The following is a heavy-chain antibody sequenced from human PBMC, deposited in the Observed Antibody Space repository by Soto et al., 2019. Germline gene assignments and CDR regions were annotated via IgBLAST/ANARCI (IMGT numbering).Heavy chain of an antibody. Sequence: SETLSLTCTVSGGSVSSGSYYWSWIRQPPGKGLEWIGYIYYSGSTNYNPSLRSRVTISVDTSKNQFSLKLSSVTAADTAVYYCARSPPRYYYGSGSYLGGFDYWGQGTLVTVSS. D-gene: IGHD3-10*01. J-gene: IGHJ4*02. CDR3: ARSPPRYYYGSGSYLGGFDY. CDR1: GGSVSSGSYY. V-gene: IGHV4-61*01. CDR2: IYYSGST.